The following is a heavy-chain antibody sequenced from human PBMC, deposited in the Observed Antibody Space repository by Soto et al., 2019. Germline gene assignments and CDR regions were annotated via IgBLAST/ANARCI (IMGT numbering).Heavy chain of an antibody. D-gene: IGHD3-3*01. Sequence: TLCLTSTVFGSEFSSGGYYWSWIRQHPGKGLEWIGYIYYSGSTYYNPSLKSRVTISVDTSKNQFSLKLSSVTAADTAVYYCARWWSGSREGFDPWGQGTLVTVSS. V-gene: IGHV4-31*03. CDR1: GSEFSSGGYY. CDR2: IYYSGST. CDR3: ARWWSGSREGFDP. J-gene: IGHJ5*02.